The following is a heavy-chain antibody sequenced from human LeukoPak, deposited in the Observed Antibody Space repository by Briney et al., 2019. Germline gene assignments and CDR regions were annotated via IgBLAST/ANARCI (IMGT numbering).Heavy chain of an antibody. D-gene: IGHD4-23*01. J-gene: IGHJ4*02. V-gene: IGHV4-34*01. CDR1: GGSLSGYY. Sequence: SETLSLTCAVYGGSLSGYYWSWMRQPPGKGLEWIREINHSGSTNYNPSLKSRVTISVDTSKNQFSLKLSSVTAADTAVYYCASSYGGNSGYWGQGTLVTVSS. CDR3: ASSYGGNSGY. CDR2: INHSGST.